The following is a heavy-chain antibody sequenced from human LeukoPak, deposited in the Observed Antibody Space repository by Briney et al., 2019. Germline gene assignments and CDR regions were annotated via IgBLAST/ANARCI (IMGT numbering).Heavy chain of an antibody. CDR3: AKDRPSSSSCVECGMDV. Sequence: SETLSLTCTVSGGSISSYYWSWIRQPPGKGLEWIGYIYYSGSTNYNPSLKSRVTISVDTSKNQFSLKLSSVTAADTAVYYCAKDRPSSSSCVECGMDVWGQGTTFTVSS. D-gene: IGHD6-13*01. V-gene: IGHV4-59*12. J-gene: IGHJ6*02. CDR1: GGSISSYY. CDR2: IYYSGST.